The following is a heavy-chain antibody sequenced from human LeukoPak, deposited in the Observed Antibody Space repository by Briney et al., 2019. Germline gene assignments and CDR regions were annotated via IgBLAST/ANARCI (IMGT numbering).Heavy chain of an antibody. V-gene: IGHV1-24*01. CDR2: FDPEDGET. J-gene: IGHJ4*02. Sequence: ASVKVSCKVSGYTLTELSMHWVRQAPGKGLEWMGGFDPEDGETIYAQKFQGRVTMTEDTSTDTAYMELSSLRSEDTAVYYCATDYYGSGSYYEFDYWGQGTLVTVSS. D-gene: IGHD3-10*01. CDR3: ATDYYGSGSYYEFDY. CDR1: GYTLTELS.